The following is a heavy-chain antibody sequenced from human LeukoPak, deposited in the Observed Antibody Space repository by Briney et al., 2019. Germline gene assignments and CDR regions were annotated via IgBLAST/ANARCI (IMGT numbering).Heavy chain of an antibody. CDR2: ISSNGGST. J-gene: IGHJ4*02. D-gene: IGHD6-6*01. CDR3: ARVEVGSSSLDY. V-gene: IGHV3-64*01. CDR1: GFTFSSYA. Sequence: GGSLRLSCAASGFTFSSYAMHWVRQAPGKGLEYVSAISSNGGSTYYANSVKGRFTISRGNSKNTLYLQMGSLRAEDMAVYYCARVEVGSSSLDYWGQGTLVTVSS.